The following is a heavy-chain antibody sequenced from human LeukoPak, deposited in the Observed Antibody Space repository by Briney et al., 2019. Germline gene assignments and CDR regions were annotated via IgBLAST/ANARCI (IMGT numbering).Heavy chain of an antibody. D-gene: IGHD5-12*01. CDR1: GFTFSYYG. J-gene: IGHJ4*02. V-gene: IGHV3-23*01. CDR2: ISGSGERT. CDR3: ARDPYSDIVATV. Sequence: GGTLRLSCAASGFTFSYYGMNWVRQAPGKGLEWVSGISGSGERTYYEDSVKGRFTISRDNAKNSLYLQMNSLRAEDTAVYYCARDPYSDIVATVWGQGTLVTVSS.